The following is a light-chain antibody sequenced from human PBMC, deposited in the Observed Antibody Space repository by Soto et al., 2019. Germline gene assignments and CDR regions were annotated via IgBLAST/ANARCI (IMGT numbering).Light chain of an antibody. CDR3: QQYSTYWT. Sequence: DIQMIQSPSTLSASIGDRVTITCRASQSISSWLAWYQQKPGKAPKLLIYKASNLESGVPSRFSGSGSGTEFTLTISSLQPDDFATYYCQQYSTYWTFGQGTKVDI. CDR2: KAS. V-gene: IGKV1-5*03. CDR1: QSISSW. J-gene: IGKJ1*01.